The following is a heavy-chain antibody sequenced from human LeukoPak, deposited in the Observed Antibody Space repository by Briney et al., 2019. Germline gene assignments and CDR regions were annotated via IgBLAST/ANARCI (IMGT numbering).Heavy chain of an antibody. CDR2: ISGSGGST. J-gene: IGHJ5*02. CDR1: GFTFSSYA. D-gene: IGHD2-2*02. Sequence: PGASLRLSCAASGFTFSSYAMGWVRQAPGKGLEWVSAISGSGGSTYYADSVKGRFTISRDNSKNTLYLQMNSLRAEDTAVYYCAKDQDIVVVPAAINNWFDPWGQGTLVTVSS. CDR3: AKDQDIVVVPAAINNWFDP. V-gene: IGHV3-23*01.